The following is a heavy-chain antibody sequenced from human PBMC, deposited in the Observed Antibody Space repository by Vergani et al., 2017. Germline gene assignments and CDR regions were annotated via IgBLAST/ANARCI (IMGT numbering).Heavy chain of an antibody. CDR3: ARDSAYDFWSGYSPNPDY. CDR1: GFTFSSYA. D-gene: IGHD3-3*01. J-gene: IGHJ4*02. CDR2: ISYDGSNK. V-gene: IGHV3-30-3*01. Sequence: QVQLVESGGGVVQPGRSLRLSCAASGFTFSSYAMHWVRQAPGKGLVWVAVISYDGSNKYYADSVKGRFTISRDNSKNTLYLQMNSLRAEDTAVYYCARDSAYDFWSGYSPNPDYWGQGTLVTVSS.